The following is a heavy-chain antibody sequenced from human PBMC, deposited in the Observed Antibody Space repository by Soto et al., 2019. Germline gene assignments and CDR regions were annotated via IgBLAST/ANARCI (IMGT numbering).Heavy chain of an antibody. Sequence: QLQLQESGSGLVKPSQTLSLTCAVSGGSISSGGYSWSWIRQPPGKGLEWIGYIYHSGSTYYNPSLKSRFTISVDRSKNQFSRKLSSVTAADTAVYYCARAHYGDYGYGMDVWGQGTTVTVSS. CDR1: GGSISSGGYS. CDR2: IYHSGST. CDR3: ARAHYGDYGYGMDV. D-gene: IGHD4-17*01. V-gene: IGHV4-30-2*01. J-gene: IGHJ6*02.